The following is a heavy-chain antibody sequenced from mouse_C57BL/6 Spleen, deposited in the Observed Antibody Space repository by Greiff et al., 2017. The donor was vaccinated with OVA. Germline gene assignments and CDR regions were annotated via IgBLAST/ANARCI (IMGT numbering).Heavy chain of an antibody. CDR3: ARGFSNPYAMDY. V-gene: IGHV1-76*01. CDR2: IYPGSGNT. D-gene: IGHD2-5*01. CDR1: GYTFTDYY. Sequence: VQLQQSGAELVRPGASVKLSCKASGYTFTDYYINWVKQRPGQGLEWIARIYPGSGNTYYNEKFKGKATLTAEKSSSTAYMQLSSLTSEDSAVYFCARGFSNPYAMDYWGQGTSVTVSS. J-gene: IGHJ4*01.